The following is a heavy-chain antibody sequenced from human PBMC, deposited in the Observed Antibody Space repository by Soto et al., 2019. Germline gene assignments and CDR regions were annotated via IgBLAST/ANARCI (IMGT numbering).Heavy chain of an antibody. J-gene: IGHJ6*02. CDR3: AASIFYYGMDV. V-gene: IGHV5-51*01. CDR2: IYPGDSDT. Sequence: GQCLNISCAGSGYTFTHYFIGWVRQMPGKGPEWIGIIYPGDSDTKYNPSFQGQVTISADKSITTTYLQWSSLKASDTAIYYCAASIFYYGMDVWGQGTTVTVSS. CDR1: GYTFTHYF.